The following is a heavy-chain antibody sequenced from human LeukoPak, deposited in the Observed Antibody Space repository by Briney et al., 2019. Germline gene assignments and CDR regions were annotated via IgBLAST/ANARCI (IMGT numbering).Heavy chain of an antibody. J-gene: IGHJ4*02. V-gene: IGHV3-30*18. CDR2: ISYDGSNK. CDR1: GFTFSSYG. Sequence: GGSLRLSCAASGFTFSSYGMHWVRQAPGKGLEWVAVISYDGSNKYYADSVKGRFTISRDNSKNTLYLQMNSLRAEDTAVYYCAKDSITMVRGVEPPDYWGQGTLVTVSS. D-gene: IGHD3-10*01. CDR3: AKDSITMVRGVEPPDY.